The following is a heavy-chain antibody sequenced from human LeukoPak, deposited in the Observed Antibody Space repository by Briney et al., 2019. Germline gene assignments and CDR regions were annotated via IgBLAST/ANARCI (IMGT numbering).Heavy chain of an antibody. D-gene: IGHD3-3*01. J-gene: IGHJ4*02. CDR2: IKQDGSEK. Sequence: GGSLRLSCAASGFTFSSYWMSWVRQAPGKGLEWVANIKQDGSEKYYVDSVKGRFTISRDNAKNSLYLQMSSLRAEDTAVYYCARGVSLYYDFWSGYRYYFDYWGQGTLVTVSS. V-gene: IGHV3-7*01. CDR1: GFTFSSYW. CDR3: ARGVSLYYDFWSGYRYYFDY.